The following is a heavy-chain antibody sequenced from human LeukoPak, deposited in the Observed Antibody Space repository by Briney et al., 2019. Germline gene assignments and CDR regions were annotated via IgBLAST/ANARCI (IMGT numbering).Heavy chain of an antibody. J-gene: IGHJ3*02. Sequence: GGSLRLSCAASGFTFSSYWMSWVRQAPGKGLEWVANIKQDGSEKYYVDSVKGRFTISRDNAKNSLYLQMNSLRAEDTAVYYCARGTITMVRGVPGDAFDIWGQGTMVTVSS. D-gene: IGHD3-10*01. CDR1: GFTFSSYW. CDR3: ARGTITMVRGVPGDAFDI. CDR2: IKQDGSEK. V-gene: IGHV3-7*01.